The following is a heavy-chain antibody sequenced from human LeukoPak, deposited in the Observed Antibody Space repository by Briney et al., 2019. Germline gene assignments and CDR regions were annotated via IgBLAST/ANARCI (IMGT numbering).Heavy chain of an antibody. CDR1: GFTFSSYG. D-gene: IGHD5-24*01. V-gene: IGHV3-33*06. Sequence: PGGSLRLSCAASGFTFSSYGMHWVRQAPGKGLEWVAVIWYDGSNKYYADSVKDRFTISRDNSKNTLYLQMNSLRAEDTAVYYCAKVQVTGDGYNSFVGDAFDIWGQGTMVTVSS. CDR3: AKVQVTGDGYNSFVGDAFDI. J-gene: IGHJ3*02. CDR2: IWYDGSNK.